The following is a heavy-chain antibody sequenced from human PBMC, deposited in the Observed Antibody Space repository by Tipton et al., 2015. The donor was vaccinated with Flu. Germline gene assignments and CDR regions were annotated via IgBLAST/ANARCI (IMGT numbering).Heavy chain of an antibody. CDR1: GYTFNTYG. V-gene: IGHV1-18*01. CDR3: ARDRIQGTVIISPYRHCALDV. Sequence: QSGAEVKKPGASMKVSCKASGYTFNTYGVSWVRQAPGQGLEWMGWISAYTGNTNYAQRLQGRVTLTTDTSTSTAYMELRSLRSDDTAVYYCARDRIQGTVIISPYRHCALDVWGQGTTVIVSS. D-gene: IGHD3-10*01. CDR2: ISAYTGNT. J-gene: IGHJ6*02.